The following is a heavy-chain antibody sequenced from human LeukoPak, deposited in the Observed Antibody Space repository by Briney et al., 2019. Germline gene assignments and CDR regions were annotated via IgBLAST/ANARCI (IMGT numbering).Heavy chain of an antibody. V-gene: IGHV3-15*01. Sequence: GGSLRLSCAASGFTFSSYAMRWVRQAPGKGLEWVGRVKSKADDGTTDYAAPVQGRFTISRDDSKNTLSLQMNSLKTEDTAVYYCATEGGSGSYYGDDAFDMWGQGTMVTVSS. CDR3: ATEGGSGSYYGDDAFDM. CDR2: VKSKADDGTT. J-gene: IGHJ3*02. D-gene: IGHD3-10*01. CDR1: GFTFSSYA.